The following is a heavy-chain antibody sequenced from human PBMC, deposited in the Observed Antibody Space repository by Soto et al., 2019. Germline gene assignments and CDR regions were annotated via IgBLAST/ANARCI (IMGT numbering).Heavy chain of an antibody. Sequence: SETLSLTCAVYGGSFSGYYWNWIRQSPGKGLEWIGEITHSGSTNYNPSLKSRVTISVNTSKNQFSLMLSSLTAADTAVYYCARAISSGWKHYFDYRGQGTPVTVSS. CDR3: ARAISSGWKHYFDY. V-gene: IGHV4-34*01. CDR1: GGSFSGYY. J-gene: IGHJ4*01. CDR2: ITHSGST. D-gene: IGHD6-19*01.